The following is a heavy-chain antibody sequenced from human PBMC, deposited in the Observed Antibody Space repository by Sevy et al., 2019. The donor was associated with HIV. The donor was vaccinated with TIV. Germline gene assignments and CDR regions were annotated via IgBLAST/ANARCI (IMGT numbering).Heavy chain of an antibody. J-gene: IGHJ4*02. CDR2: ISYDGDNK. D-gene: IGHD3-16*01. CDR3: AKDWGNWEYYFDY. Sequence: GGSLRLSCAASGLTFSSYGIHWIRQTPGKGLEWVAVISYDGDNKYYVDSVKGRFTISRDNSKNTLYLQMNSLRTEDTAVYYRAKDWGNWEYYFDYWGQGTLVTVSS. CDR1: GLTFSSYG. V-gene: IGHV3-30*18.